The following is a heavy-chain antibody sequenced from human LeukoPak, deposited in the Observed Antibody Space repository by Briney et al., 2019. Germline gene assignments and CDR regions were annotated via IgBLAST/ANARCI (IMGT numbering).Heavy chain of an antibody. J-gene: IGHJ6*03. D-gene: IGHD4-17*01. CDR2: ISASGGRT. CDR1: GFTVSNYA. V-gene: IGHV3-23*01. Sequence: GGSLRLSCAASGFTVSNYAMSWVPRAPGKGLEWVSAISASGGRTEYTDSGKGRFTISRDSSKNTLHLQMNSLRVEDTAVYYCAKGTYSDHPHYMDVWGKGTTVTVSS. CDR3: AKGTYSDHPHYMDV.